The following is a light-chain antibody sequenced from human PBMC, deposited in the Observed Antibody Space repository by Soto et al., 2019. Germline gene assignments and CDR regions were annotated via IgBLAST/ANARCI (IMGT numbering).Light chain of an antibody. Sequence: ESVLTLSPSTLSFSPGERATLSCRASQSVSSSYLAWYQQKPGQAPRLLIYGASSRATGIPDRFSGSGSGTDFTLTISRLEPEDFAVYYCQQYGSSSMTFGQGTRLEIK. CDR1: QSVSSSY. J-gene: IGKJ5*01. CDR3: QQYGSSSMT. CDR2: GAS. V-gene: IGKV3-20*01.